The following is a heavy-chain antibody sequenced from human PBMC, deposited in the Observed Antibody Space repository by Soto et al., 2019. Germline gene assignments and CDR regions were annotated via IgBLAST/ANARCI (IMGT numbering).Heavy chain of an antibody. CDR2: IYYSGST. CDR3: ARIGYCSGGSCYIRDFFDY. Sequence: SETLSLTCTVSGGSISSGGYYWSWIRQHPGKGLEWIGYIYYSGSTYYNPSLKSRVTISVDTSKNQFSLKLSSVTAADTAMYYCARIGYCSGGSCYIRDFFDYWGQGTLVTVSS. J-gene: IGHJ4*02. CDR1: GGSISSGGYY. D-gene: IGHD2-15*01. V-gene: IGHV4-31*03.